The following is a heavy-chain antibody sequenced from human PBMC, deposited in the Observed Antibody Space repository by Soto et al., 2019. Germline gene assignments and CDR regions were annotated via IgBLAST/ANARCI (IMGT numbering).Heavy chain of an antibody. D-gene: IGHD3-10*01. V-gene: IGHV3-30*18. Sequence: GGSLRLSCAASGFTFSSYGMHWVRQAPGKGLEWVAVISYDGSNKYYADSVKGRFTISRDNSKNTLYLQMNSLRAEDTAVYYCAKAYTRWITMVPWFDPWGQGTLVTVSS. CDR3: AKAYTRWITMVPWFDP. CDR2: ISYDGSNK. CDR1: GFTFSSYG. J-gene: IGHJ5*02.